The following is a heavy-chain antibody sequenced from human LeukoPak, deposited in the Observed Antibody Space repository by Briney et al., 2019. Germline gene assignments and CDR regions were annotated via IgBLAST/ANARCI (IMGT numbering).Heavy chain of an antibody. CDR1: GFTFSSYG. Sequence: PGGSLRLSCAASGFTFSSYGMHWVRQAPGKGLEWVAFIRYDGSNKYYADSVKGRFTISRDNSKNTLYLQMNSLRAEDTAVYYCAKDIRRGYNYGYDQFAYWGQGTLVTVSS. J-gene: IGHJ4*02. V-gene: IGHV3-30*02. CDR2: IRYDGSNK. CDR3: AKDIRRGYNYGYDQFAY. D-gene: IGHD5-18*01.